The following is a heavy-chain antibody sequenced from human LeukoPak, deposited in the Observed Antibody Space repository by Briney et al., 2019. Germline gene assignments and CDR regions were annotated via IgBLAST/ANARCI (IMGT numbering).Heavy chain of an antibody. CDR2: ISWDGGST. CDR1: GFTFDDYT. D-gene: IGHD3-10*01. V-gene: IGHV3-43*01. J-gene: IGHJ4*02. CDR3: AKDETMVRGLFDY. Sequence: GGSLRLSCAASGFTFDDYTMHWARQAPGKGLEWVSLISWDGGSTYYADSVKGRFTISRDNSKNSLYLQMNSLRTEDTALYYCAKDETMVRGLFDYWGQGTLVTVSS.